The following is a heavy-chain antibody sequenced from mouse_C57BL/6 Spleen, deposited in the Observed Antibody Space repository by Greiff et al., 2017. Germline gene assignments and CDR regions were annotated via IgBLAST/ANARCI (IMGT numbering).Heavy chain of an antibody. CDR3: ARNYDCDGESSYAMDY. CDR1: GYTFTSYW. V-gene: IGHV1-59*01. Sequence: QVQLQQPGAELVRPGTSVKLSCKASGYTFTSYWMHWVKQRPGQGLEWIGVIDPSDSYTNDNQKFKGKATLTVDTSSSTAYMQLISLTSEDSAVYYCARNYDCDGESSYAMDYWGQGTSVTVSS. J-gene: IGHJ4*01. CDR2: IDPSDSYT. D-gene: IGHD2-4*01.